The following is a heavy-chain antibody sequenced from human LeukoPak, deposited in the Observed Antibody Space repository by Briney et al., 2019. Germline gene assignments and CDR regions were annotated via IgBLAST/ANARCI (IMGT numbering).Heavy chain of an antibody. J-gene: IGHJ3*02. CDR3: AKDLGYCSGGSCYSDAFDI. CDR2: ISGSGGST. CDR1: GFTFSSYG. D-gene: IGHD2-15*01. V-gene: IGHV3-23*01. Sequence: PGGSLRLSCAASGFTFSSYGMHWVRQAPGKGLEWVSAISGSGGSTYYADSVKGRFTISRDNSKNTLYLQMNSLRAEDTAVYYCAKDLGYCSGGSCYSDAFDIWGQGTMVTVSS.